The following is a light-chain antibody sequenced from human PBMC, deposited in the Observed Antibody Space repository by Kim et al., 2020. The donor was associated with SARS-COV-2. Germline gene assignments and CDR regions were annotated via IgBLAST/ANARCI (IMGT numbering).Light chain of an antibody. CDR3: QQYNHYST. V-gene: IGKV1-5*03. CDR2: KTS. Sequence: DIQMTQSPSTLSASVGDRVVITCRASQSLSCWLAWYQQKPGKALKLVIYKTSRLEIGVPSRFSGSGSETEFTLTISSLQPDDFATYYCQQYNHYSTFGQGTKVDIK. J-gene: IGKJ1*01. CDR1: QSLSCW.